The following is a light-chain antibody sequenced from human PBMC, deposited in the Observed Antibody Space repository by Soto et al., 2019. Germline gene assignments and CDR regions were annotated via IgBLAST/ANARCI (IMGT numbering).Light chain of an antibody. CDR3: MQALQTAWT. J-gene: IGKJ1*01. Sequence: DVVMSQSPLSLRVTLRGPASISCSSSQSLLHSNGNHYLEWYFQKPGQSPQLLIYLASIRASGVPDRFSGSGSGTDFTLKISRVEAEDVGVYYCMQALQTAWTFGQGTKVDIK. CDR1: QSLLHSNGNHY. V-gene: IGKV2-28*01. CDR2: LAS.